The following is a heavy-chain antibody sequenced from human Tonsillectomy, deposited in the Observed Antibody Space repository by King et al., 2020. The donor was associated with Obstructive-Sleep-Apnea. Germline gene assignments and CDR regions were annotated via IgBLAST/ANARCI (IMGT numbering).Heavy chain of an antibody. CDR3: ARFGVTVYYYYGMDV. CDR1: GFTVSSNY. J-gene: IGHJ6*02. CDR2: IYSGGST. V-gene: IGHV3-66*01. D-gene: IGHD1-14*01. Sequence: QLVQSGGGLVQPGGSLRLSCAASGFTVSSNYMSWVRQAPGTGLEWVSIIYSGGSTYYAASVKGRFTISRDNSKNTLYLQMNSLRAEDTAVYSCARFGVTVYYYYGMDVWGQGTTVTVSS.